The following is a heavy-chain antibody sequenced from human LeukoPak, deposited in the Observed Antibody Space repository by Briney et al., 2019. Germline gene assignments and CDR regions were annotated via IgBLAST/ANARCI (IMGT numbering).Heavy chain of an antibody. CDR3: ARETLNYYDSSGYYPDY. D-gene: IGHD3-22*01. V-gene: IGHV3-7*01. Sequence: GGSLRLSCAASGFTFSSYWMSWVRQAPGKGLEWVANIKQDGSEKYYVDSVKGRFTISRDNAKNSPYLQMNSLRAEDTAVYYCARETLNYYDSSGYYPDYWGQGTLVTVSS. J-gene: IGHJ4*02. CDR2: IKQDGSEK. CDR1: GFTFSSYW.